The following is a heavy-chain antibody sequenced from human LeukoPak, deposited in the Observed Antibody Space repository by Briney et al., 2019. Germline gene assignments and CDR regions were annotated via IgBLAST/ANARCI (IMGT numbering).Heavy chain of an antibody. V-gene: IGHV4-34*01. CDR2: INHSGST. CDR3: ARGGVYFDFWSGYYGPPRTVDAFDI. D-gene: IGHD3-3*01. CDR1: GYSISSGYY. Sequence: SETLSLTCAVSGYSISSGYYWSWIRQPPGKGLEWIGEINHSGSTNYNPSLKSRVTISVDTSKNQFSLKLSSVTAADTAVYYCARGGVYFDFWSGYYGPPRTVDAFDIWGQGTMVTVSS. J-gene: IGHJ3*02.